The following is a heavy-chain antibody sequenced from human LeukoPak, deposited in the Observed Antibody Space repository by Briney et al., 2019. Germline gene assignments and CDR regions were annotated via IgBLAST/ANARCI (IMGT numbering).Heavy chain of an antibody. D-gene: IGHD3-22*01. CDR3: AKGSGNYYDSSGYRYYFDY. Sequence: GGSLRLSCAASGFTFSSYSMNWVRQAPGKGLEWVSAISGSGGSTYYADSVKGRFTISRDNSKNTLYLQMNSLRAEDTAVYYCAKGSGNYYDSSGYRYYFDYWGQGTLVTVSS. CDR2: ISGSGGST. V-gene: IGHV3-23*01. J-gene: IGHJ4*02. CDR1: GFTFSSYS.